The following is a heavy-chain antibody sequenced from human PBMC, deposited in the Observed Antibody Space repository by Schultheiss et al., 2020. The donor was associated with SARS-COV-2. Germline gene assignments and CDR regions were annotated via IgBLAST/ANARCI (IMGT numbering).Heavy chain of an antibody. Sequence: SQTLSLTCAVYGGSFSGYYWSWIRQPPGKGLEWIGEINHSGSTNYNPSLKSRVTISVDTSKNQFSLKLSSVTAADTAVYYCATTDYGDYVGYYYYYMDVWGKGTTVTVSS. CDR2: INHSGST. D-gene: IGHD4-17*01. CDR1: GGSFSGYY. V-gene: IGHV4-34*01. J-gene: IGHJ6*03. CDR3: ATTDYGDYVGYYYYYMDV.